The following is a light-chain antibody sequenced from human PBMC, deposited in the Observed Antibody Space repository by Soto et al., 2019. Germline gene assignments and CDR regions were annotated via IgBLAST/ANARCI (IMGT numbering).Light chain of an antibody. CDR3: CSYTSSATRL. CDR2: EVS. CDR1: SSDVGGYNY. J-gene: IGLJ2*01. Sequence: QSALTQPASVSGSPGQSITISCTGTSSDVGGYNYVSWYQQHPGKAPKVVIYEVSNRPSGISHRFSGSKSGNTASLTISGLQAEDEADCYCCSYTSSATRLFGGGTKLTVL. V-gene: IGLV2-14*01.